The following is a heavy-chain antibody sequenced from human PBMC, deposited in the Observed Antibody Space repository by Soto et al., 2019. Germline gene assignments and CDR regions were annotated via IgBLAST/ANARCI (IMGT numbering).Heavy chain of an antibody. CDR2: INYSGRT. CDR3: ARERPDGARLDP. V-gene: IGHV4-30-4*01. D-gene: IGHD6-6*01. J-gene: IGHJ5*02. CDR1: GGSISSSDYY. Sequence: PSETLSLTCTVSGGSISSSDYYWSWIRQPPGKGLEWIAYINYSGRTYYNPSLKSRLILSLDTSKNQFSLKLSSVTAADTAVYYCARERPDGARLDPWGQGTLVTVSS.